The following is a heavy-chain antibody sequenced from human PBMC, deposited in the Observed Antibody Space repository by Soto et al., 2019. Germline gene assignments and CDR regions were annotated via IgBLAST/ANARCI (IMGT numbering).Heavy chain of an antibody. Sequence: PSETLSITCTVSGGSISSYYWSWIRQPPGKGLEWIGYIYYSGSTNYNPSLKSRVTISVDTSKNQFSLKLSSVTAADTAVYYCARVGFLGGMDVWGQGTTVTVSS. CDR2: IYYSGST. CDR3: ARVGFLGGMDV. CDR1: GGSISSYY. J-gene: IGHJ6*02. V-gene: IGHV4-59*01.